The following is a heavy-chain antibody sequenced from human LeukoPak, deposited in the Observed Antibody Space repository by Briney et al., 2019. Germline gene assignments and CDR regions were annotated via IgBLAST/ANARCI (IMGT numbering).Heavy chain of an antibody. D-gene: IGHD3-22*01. V-gene: IGHV1-8*02. Sequence: ASVKVSCKASGYTFTRYYMHWVRQAPGQGLEWMGWMNPNSGNTGYAQKFQGRVTMTRNTSISTAYMELSSLRSEDTAVYYCARYYYDSSGYPLLDYWGQGTLVTVSS. CDR1: GYTFTRYY. J-gene: IGHJ4*02. CDR3: ARYYYDSSGYPLLDY. CDR2: MNPNSGNT.